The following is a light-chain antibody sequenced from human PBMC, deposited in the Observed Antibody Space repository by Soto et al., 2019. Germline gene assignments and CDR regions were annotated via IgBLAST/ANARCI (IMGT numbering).Light chain of an antibody. Sequence: QSSRTQPAWVSASPVQSITVACTGTSSDVGLYDYVSWYQQHPGKAPQLMIYAVSNRPSGVSNRFSASKSGNTASLFISGLQAEDEADYYCSSYTSDSSYVFGSGTKVNVL. CDR1: SSDVGLYDY. J-gene: IGLJ1*01. CDR3: SSYTSDSSYV. CDR2: AVS. V-gene: IGLV2-14*01.